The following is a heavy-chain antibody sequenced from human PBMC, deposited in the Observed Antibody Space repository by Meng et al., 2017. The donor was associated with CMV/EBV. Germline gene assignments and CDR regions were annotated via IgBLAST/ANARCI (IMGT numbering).Heavy chain of an antibody. CDR2: IYYSGTT. J-gene: IGHJ4*02. D-gene: IGHD3-22*01. CDR1: GGSISSGDYY. Sequence: QGWGPGLVKPSQPRSLTCSVSGGSISSGDYYWSWIRQPPGKGLEWIGYIYYSGTTYYNPSLESRVTISVDTSKNQFSLNLSSVTAADTAVYYCARLSGSGTTSTGYHYAFDSWGQGTLVTVSS. CDR3: ARLSGSGTTSTGYHYAFDS. V-gene: IGHV4-30-4*08.